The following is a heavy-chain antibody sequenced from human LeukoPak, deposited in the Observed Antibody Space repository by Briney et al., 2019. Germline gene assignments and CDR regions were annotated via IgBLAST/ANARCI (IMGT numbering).Heavy chain of an antibody. Sequence: SETLSLTCTVSGGSISSSNWWSWVRQPPGKGLEWIGEIYHSGSTNCNPSLKSRVTISVDKSKNQFSLKLSSVTAADTAVYYCAKSNGYGLVDIWGQGTTVTVSS. D-gene: IGHD3-10*01. V-gene: IGHV4-4*02. CDR1: GGSISSSNW. CDR2: IYHSGST. CDR3: AKSNGYGLVDI. J-gene: IGHJ3*02.